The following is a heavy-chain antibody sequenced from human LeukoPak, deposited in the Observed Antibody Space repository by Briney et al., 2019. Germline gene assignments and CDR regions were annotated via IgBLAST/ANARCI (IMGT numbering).Heavy chain of an antibody. J-gene: IGHJ4*02. Sequence: PGGSLRLSCAASGFTFSTYWMGWVRQAPGKGLEWVAKIKPDGSEKDHVDSVKGRFTISRDNAENSLYLQMNSLRAEDTAVYYCARDPRYDILTAYTDYWGQGTLVTVSS. CDR1: GFTFSTYW. V-gene: IGHV3-7*01. CDR3: ARDPRYDILTAYTDY. CDR2: IKPDGSEK. D-gene: IGHD3-9*01.